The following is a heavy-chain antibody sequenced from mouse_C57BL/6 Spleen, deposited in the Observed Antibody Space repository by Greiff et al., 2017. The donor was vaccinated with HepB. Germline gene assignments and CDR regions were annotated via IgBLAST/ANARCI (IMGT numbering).Heavy chain of an antibody. CDR1: GFTFSSYA. Sequence: DVQLVESGGGLVKPGGSLKLSCAASGFTFSSYAMSWVRQTPEKRLEWVATISDGGSYTYYPDNVKGRFTISRDNAKNNLYLQMSHLKSEDTAMYYCARGYYGSSTHWYFDVWGTGTTVTVSS. CDR2: ISDGGSYT. V-gene: IGHV5-4*01. J-gene: IGHJ1*03. D-gene: IGHD1-1*01. CDR3: ARGYYGSSTHWYFDV.